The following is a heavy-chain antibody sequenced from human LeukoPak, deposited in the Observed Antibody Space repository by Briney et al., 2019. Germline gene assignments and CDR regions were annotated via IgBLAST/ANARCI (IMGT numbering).Heavy chain of an antibody. V-gene: IGHV4-4*07. J-gene: IGHJ4*02. CDR1: GGSISSYY. Sequence: SETLSPTCTVSGGSISSYYWSWIRQPAGKGLEWIGRIYTSGSTNYNPSLKSRVTMSVDTSKNQFSLKLSSVTAADTAVYYCARDLGYNWNERGFDYWGQGTLVTVSS. CDR2: IYTSGST. CDR3: ARDLGYNWNERGFDY. D-gene: IGHD1-1*01.